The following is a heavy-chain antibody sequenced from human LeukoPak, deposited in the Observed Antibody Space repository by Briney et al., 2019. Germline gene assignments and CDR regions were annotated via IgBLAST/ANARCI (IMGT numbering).Heavy chain of an antibody. J-gene: IGHJ4*02. CDR1: GFTFSSYA. Sequence: GGSLRLSCAASGFTFSSYAMSWVRQAPGKGLEWVSGISWNSGSIGYADSVKGRFTISRDNAKNSLYLQMNSLRAEDMALYYCAKDGYSGYDRGYFDYWGQGTLVTVSS. D-gene: IGHD5-12*01. CDR2: ISWNSGSI. CDR3: AKDGYSGYDRGYFDY. V-gene: IGHV3-9*03.